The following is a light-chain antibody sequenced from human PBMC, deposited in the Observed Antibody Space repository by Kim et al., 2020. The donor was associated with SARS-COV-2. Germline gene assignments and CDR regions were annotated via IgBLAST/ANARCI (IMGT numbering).Light chain of an antibody. CDR1: KLGDKY. CDR2: QDS. CDR3: QAWDSSTGV. Sequence: SVSPGQTASITCSGDKLGDKYACWYQQKPGQSPVLVIYQDSKRPSGIPERFSGSNSGNTATLIISGTQTMDEADYYCQAWDSSTGVFGGGTQLTVL. J-gene: IGLJ3*02. V-gene: IGLV3-1*01.